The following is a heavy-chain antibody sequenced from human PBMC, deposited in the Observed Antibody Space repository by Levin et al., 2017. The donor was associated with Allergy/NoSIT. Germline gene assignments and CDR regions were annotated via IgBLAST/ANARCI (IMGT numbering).Heavy chain of an antibody. J-gene: IGHJ5*02. CDR1: GASITGAW. D-gene: IGHD1-1*01. CDR2: MHHSGNT. Sequence: TPSETLSLTCAVSGASITGAWWTWVRQPPGKGLEWVGEMHHSGNTNYNPSSKSRVSMSVDNSQNQFSLRLTSVTAADTAVYYCVRGGAWRCDPWGQGTLVTVSS. V-gene: IGHV4-4*02. CDR3: VRGGAWRCDP.